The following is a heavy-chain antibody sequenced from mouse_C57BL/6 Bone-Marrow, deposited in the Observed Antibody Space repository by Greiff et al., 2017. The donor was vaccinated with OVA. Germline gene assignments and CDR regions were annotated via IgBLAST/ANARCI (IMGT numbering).Heavy chain of an antibody. Sequence: EVQVVESGGGLVKPGGSLKLSCAASGFTFSDYGMHWVRQAPEKGLEWVAYISSGSSTIYYADTVKGRFTISRDNAKNTLFLQMTSLRSEDTAMYYCARPYGHYAMDYWGQGTSVTVSS. CDR1: GFTFSDYG. CDR2: ISSGSSTI. J-gene: IGHJ4*01. V-gene: IGHV5-17*01. CDR3: ARPYGHYAMDY. D-gene: IGHD1-1*02.